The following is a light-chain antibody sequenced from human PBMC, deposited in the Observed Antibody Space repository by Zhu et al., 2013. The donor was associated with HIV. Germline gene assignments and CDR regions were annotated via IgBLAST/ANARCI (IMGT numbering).Light chain of an antibody. CDR2: DAS. V-gene: IGKV1-13*02. J-gene: IGKJ2*01. Sequence: AIQLTQSPSSLSASVGDRVTITCRPSQGIYTALAWYQQKPGKAPRLLIYDASSLESGVPSRFSGSGSGTDFTLTISSLQPEDFATYYCQQSYSTPYTFGQGTKLEIK. CDR3: QQSYSTPYT. CDR1: QGIYTA.